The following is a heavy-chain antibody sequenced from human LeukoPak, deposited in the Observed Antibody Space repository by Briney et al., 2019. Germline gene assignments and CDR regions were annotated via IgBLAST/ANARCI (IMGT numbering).Heavy chain of an antibody. J-gene: IGHJ4*02. Sequence: PGGSLRLSCAASGFTFSSYWMSWVRQAPGKGLEWVANIKQDGSEKYYVDSVKGRFTISRDNAKNSLYLQMNSLRAEDTAVYYCARVYDFWSGRYFDYWGQGTLVTVSS. CDR3: ARVYDFWSGRYFDY. V-gene: IGHV3-7*04. CDR1: GFTFSSYW. D-gene: IGHD3-3*01. CDR2: IKQDGSEK.